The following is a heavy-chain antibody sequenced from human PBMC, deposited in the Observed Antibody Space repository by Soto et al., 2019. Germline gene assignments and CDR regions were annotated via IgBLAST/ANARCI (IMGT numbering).Heavy chain of an antibody. V-gene: IGHV3-23*01. CDR3: ARDIVVVPAAPGETFDY. Sequence: GSLKLSRAASGFTFSSYAMSWVRQAPGKGLEWVSAISGSGGSTYYADSVKGRFTISRDNSKNTLYLQMNRLRAEDTAVYYCARDIVVVPAAPGETFDYWGQGTLVTVSS. J-gene: IGHJ4*02. CDR1: GFTFSSYA. D-gene: IGHD2-2*01. CDR2: ISGSGGST.